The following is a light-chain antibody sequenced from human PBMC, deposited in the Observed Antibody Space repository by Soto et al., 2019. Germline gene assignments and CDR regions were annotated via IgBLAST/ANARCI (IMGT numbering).Light chain of an antibody. V-gene: IGKV3D-20*02. CDR1: QSVSSNY. J-gene: IGKJ5*01. Sequence: DIVLTQSPGTLSLSPGERATLSCRASQSVSSNYLAWYQQKPGQAPRLLIYGASTRATGVPDRFSGSGSGTDFTLTISSLEPEDFAGYYCQQRSNWITFGQGTRLEIK. CDR2: GAS. CDR3: QQRSNWIT.